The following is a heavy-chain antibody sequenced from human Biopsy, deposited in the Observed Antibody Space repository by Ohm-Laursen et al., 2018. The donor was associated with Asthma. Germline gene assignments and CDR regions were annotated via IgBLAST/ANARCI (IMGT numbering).Heavy chain of an antibody. CDR3: ARGDSSGWSHYYFDY. Sequence: SLRLSCAASGFAVSRDYMFWVRQAPGKGLEWVSVIYSGGTSHTADSVRGRFTISRDFSKNTLHLQMHSLRVEDTAVYYCARGDSSGWSHYYFDYWGQGTWSPSPQ. CDR1: GFAVSRDY. CDR2: IYSGGTS. V-gene: IGHV3-53*01. D-gene: IGHD6-19*01. J-gene: IGHJ4*02.